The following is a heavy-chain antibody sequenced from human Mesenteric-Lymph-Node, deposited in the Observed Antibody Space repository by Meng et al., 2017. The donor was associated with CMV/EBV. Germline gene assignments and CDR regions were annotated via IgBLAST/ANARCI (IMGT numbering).Heavy chain of an antibody. CDR3: AKSRSSTPGIVDD. CDR1: CVSVTMGADH. J-gene: IGHJ4*02. D-gene: IGHD2/OR15-2a*01. V-gene: IGHV4-61*08. Sequence: LQDLHPGLVNPSESLSLSFIVPCVSVTMGADHCGWVRQSPGKGLEWIVYIYGTGITIYNPSLKSRVTILLETSKNQFSLKLNSVTTADTAVYYCAKSRSSTPGIVDDWGQGTLVTVSS. CDR2: IYGTGIT.